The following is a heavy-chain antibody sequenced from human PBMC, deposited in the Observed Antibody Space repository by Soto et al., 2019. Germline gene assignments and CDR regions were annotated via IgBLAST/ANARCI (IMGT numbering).Heavy chain of an antibody. CDR3: AKGVPGIAVAGTGYFQH. J-gene: IGHJ1*01. Sequence: EVQLLESGGGLVQPGGSLRLSCAASGFTFSSSAMSWVRQAPGKGLEWVSGISGSGDSTYYADSVKGRFTISRDNSKNTLYLQMNSLRAEDTAVYYCAKGVPGIAVAGTGYFQHWGHGTLVTVSS. CDR2: ISGSGDST. CDR1: GFTFSSSA. V-gene: IGHV3-23*01. D-gene: IGHD6-19*01.